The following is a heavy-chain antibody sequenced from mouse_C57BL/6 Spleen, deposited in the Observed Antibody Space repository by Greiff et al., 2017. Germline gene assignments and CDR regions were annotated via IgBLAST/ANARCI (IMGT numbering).Heavy chain of an antibody. D-gene: IGHD1-1*01. Sequence: DVKLQESGGGLVKPGGSLKLSCAASGFTFSDYGMNWVRQAPEKGLEWVAYISSGSSTIYYADTVKGRFTISRDNAKNTLFLQMTSLRSEDTAMYYCARRYGSSYGYFDYWGQGTTLTVSS. J-gene: IGHJ2*01. CDR1: GFTFSDYG. CDR3: ARRYGSSYGYFDY. V-gene: IGHV5-17*01. CDR2: ISSGSSTI.